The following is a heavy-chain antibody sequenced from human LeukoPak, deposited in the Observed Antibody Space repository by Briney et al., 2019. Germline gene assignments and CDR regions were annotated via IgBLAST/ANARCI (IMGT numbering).Heavy chain of an antibody. CDR2: IKQDGSEK. CDR3: SRALEV. J-gene: IGHJ6*04. V-gene: IGHV3-7*01. CDR1: GFTVSSYW. Sequence: GGSLRLSCAASGFTVSSYWMSWVRQAPGKGLEWVANIKQDGSEKYFVDSVKGRFTTSRDNAKNSLYLQMNSLRDEDTAVYYCSRALEVWGKGTTVTVSS.